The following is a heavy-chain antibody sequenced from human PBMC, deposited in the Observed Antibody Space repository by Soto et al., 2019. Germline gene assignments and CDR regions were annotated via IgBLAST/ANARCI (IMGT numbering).Heavy chain of an antibody. CDR1: GFTFSSYG. D-gene: IGHD2-15*01. CDR2: ISYDGSNK. V-gene: IGHV3-30*18. Sequence: QVQLVESGGGVVQPGRSLRLSCAASGFTFSSYGMRWVRQAPGKGLEWVAVISYDGSNKYYADSVKGRFTISRDNSKNTLYLQMNSLRAEDTAVYYCAKDTEGYCSGGSCYGMDVWGQGTTVTVSS. CDR3: AKDTEGYCSGGSCYGMDV. J-gene: IGHJ6*02.